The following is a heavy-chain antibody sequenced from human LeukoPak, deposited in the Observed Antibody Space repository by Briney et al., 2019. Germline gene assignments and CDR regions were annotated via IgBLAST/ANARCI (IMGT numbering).Heavy chain of an antibody. J-gene: IGHJ4*02. CDR1: GFTFSSYS. Sequence: GGSLRLSCAASGFTFSSYSMNWVRQAPGKGLEWVSSISSSSSYIYYADSVKGRFTISRDNAKNSLYLHMNSLRAEDTAVYYCVRDGTAAEDYWGQGTLVTVSS. D-gene: IGHD6-13*01. V-gene: IGHV3-21*01. CDR2: ISSSSSYI. CDR3: VRDGTAAEDY.